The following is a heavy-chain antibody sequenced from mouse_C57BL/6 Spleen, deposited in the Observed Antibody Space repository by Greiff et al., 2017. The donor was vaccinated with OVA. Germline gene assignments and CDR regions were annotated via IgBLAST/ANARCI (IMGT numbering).Heavy chain of an antibody. Sequence: EVQLQQSGPELVKPGASVKIPCKASGYTFTDYNMDWVKQSHGKSLEWIGDINPNNGGTIYNQKFKGKATLTVDKSSSTAYMELRSLTSEDTAVYYCARKLRSPRGYFDVWGTGTTVTVSS. CDR2: INPNNGGT. CDR1: GYTFTDYN. CDR3: ARKLRSPRGYFDV. V-gene: IGHV1-18*01. J-gene: IGHJ1*03. D-gene: IGHD1-1*01.